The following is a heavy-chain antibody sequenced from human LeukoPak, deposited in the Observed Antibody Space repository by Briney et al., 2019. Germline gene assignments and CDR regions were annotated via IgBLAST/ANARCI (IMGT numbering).Heavy chain of an antibody. CDR2: ISAYNGNT. CDR3: ARESPVDIVATIYLAGDYYFDY. CDR1: GYTFTSYG. D-gene: IGHD5-12*01. J-gene: IGHJ4*02. Sequence: GASVKVSCKASGYTFTSYGISWVRQAPGRGLEWMGWISAYNGNTNYAQKFQGRVTITRDTSASTAYMELSSLRSEDTAVYYCARESPVDIVATIYLAGDYYFDYWGQGTLVTVSS. V-gene: IGHV1-18*01.